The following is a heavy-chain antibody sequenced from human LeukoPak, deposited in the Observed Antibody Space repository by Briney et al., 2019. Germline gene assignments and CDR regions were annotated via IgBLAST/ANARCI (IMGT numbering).Heavy chain of an antibody. V-gene: IGHV3-64*01. Sequence: GGSLRLSCAASGFTFSSYAMHWVRQAPGKGLEYVSAISSNGGSTYYANSVKGRFTISRDNSKNTLYLQMGSLRAEDMAVYYCARVDTVMAYYFDLWGQGTLVTVSS. CDR1: GFTFSSYA. CDR3: ARVDTVMAYYFDL. D-gene: IGHD5-18*01. J-gene: IGHJ4*02. CDR2: ISSNGGST.